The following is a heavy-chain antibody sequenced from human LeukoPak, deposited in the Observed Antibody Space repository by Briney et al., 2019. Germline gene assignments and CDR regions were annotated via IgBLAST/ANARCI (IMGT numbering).Heavy chain of an antibody. D-gene: IGHD4-11*01. CDR3: ARSLYSNHLWYYYSYMDV. CDR1: GGSISSYY. J-gene: IGHJ6*03. V-gene: IGHV4-4*07. Sequence: PSETLSLTCTVSGGSISSYYWSWIRQPAGKGLEWIGRIYTSGSTNYNPSLKSRVTMSVDTSKNQFSLKLSSVTAADTAVYYCARSLYSNHLWYYYSYMDVWGKGTTVTVSS. CDR2: IYTSGST.